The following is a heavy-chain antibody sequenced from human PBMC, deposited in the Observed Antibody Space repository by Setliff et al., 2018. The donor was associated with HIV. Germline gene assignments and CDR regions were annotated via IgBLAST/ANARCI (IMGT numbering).Heavy chain of an antibody. CDR1: GGSISRGGYY. D-gene: IGHD3-16*01. V-gene: IGHV4-31*03. J-gene: IGHJ6*03. CDR3: VRETLYSYVDV. Sequence: PSETLSLTCRVSGGSISRGGYYWTWVRHHPGKALEWIGYIYSSGTTYYNPSLKGRILMSVDVSRNEFSLTLRSVIAADTAIYYCVRETLYSYVDVWGKGTTVTVS. CDR2: IYSSGTT.